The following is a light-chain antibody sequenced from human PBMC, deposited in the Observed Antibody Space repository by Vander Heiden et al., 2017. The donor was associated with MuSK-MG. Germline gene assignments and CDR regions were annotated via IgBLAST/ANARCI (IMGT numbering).Light chain of an antibody. CDR1: ETISIF. CDR2: TAS. V-gene: IGKV1-39*01. J-gene: IGKJ1*01. CDR3: HQSDNTPRT. Sequence: DIHMTQSPSSLSASVGDRVTITCRASETISIFLNWYQQKPGKAPTLLIHTASTLHKGVPSRFSGSGSGTDFTLTISRLQPEDFATYYCHQSDNTPRTFGQGTRVDTK.